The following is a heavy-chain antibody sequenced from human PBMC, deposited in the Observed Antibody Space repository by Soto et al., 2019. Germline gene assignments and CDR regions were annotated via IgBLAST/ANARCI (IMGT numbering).Heavy chain of an antibody. Sequence: EVQLVESGGGLVQPGGSLRLSCAVSGFAFSSNWMHWVRQTPGKGLVWLSHINGDGSSTNYADSVKGRFTISRDNAKNTLYLQMNSLRAEDTPVYYCTTNWFDPWGQGTLVTVSS. CDR3: TTNWFDP. D-gene: IGHD1-1*01. J-gene: IGHJ5*02. CDR2: INGDGSST. V-gene: IGHV3-74*01. CDR1: GFAFSSNW.